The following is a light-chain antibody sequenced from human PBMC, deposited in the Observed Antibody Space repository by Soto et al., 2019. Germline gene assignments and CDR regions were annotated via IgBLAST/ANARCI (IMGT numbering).Light chain of an antibody. V-gene: IGKV1-27*01. CDR1: QGISNY. CDR3: QKYNWPPFT. J-gene: IGKJ3*01. Sequence: DIQMTQSPSSLAASVGDRVTISCRASQGISNYLAWYQQKPGKVPKLLIYAASTLQSGVSSRFTGGGSGTDFTLTISRRQPEDVATYYCQKYNWPPFTFGPGTKVDIK. CDR2: AAS.